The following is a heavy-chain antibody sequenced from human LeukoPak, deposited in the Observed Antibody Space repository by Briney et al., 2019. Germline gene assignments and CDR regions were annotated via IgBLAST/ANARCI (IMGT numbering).Heavy chain of an antibody. CDR3: ARHGDY. Sequence: SETLSLTCTVSGGSMRSYYWSWIRQPPGKGLEWIGYIFYSGSTYYNPSLKSRVTISVDTSKNQFSLKLSSVTAADTAVYYCARHGDYWGQGTLVTVSS. CDR1: GGSMRSYY. J-gene: IGHJ4*02. CDR2: IFYSGST. V-gene: IGHV4-59*08.